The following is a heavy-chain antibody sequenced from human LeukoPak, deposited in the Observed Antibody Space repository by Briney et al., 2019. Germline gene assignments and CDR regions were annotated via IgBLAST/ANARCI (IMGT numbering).Heavy chain of an antibody. CDR1: GYTFTSYY. CDR3: AREEKRITMVWGGDH. Sequence: ASLKVSCKASGYTFTSYYMHWGRQAPGQGLEWMGIINPSGGSTSYAQKCQGRVTMTRDMSTSTVYMELSSLRSEDTAVYYCAREEKRITMVWGGDHWGQGTLVTVSS. V-gene: IGHV1-46*01. CDR2: INPSGGST. D-gene: IGHD3-10*01. J-gene: IGHJ4*02.